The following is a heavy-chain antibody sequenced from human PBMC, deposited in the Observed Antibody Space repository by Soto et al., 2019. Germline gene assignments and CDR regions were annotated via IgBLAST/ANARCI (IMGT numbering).Heavy chain of an antibody. V-gene: IGHV3-23*01. CDR3: AKGGYSGGSCYSFDY. J-gene: IGHJ4*02. CDR1: GFTFSNYA. CDR2: ISGGGSAA. Sequence: SLRLSCAVSGFTFSNYAMSWVRQAPGKGLEWVSTISGGGSAAYYADSVKGRFTISRDNSRNTLYLQMKSLRAEDTAVYYCAKGGYSGGSCYSFDYWGQGTLVTVSS. D-gene: IGHD2-15*01.